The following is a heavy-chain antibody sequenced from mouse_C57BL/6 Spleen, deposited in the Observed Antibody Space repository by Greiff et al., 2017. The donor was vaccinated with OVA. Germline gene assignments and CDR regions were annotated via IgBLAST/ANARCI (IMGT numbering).Heavy chain of an antibody. CDR3: ARGGSYDVGAMDY. Sequence: QVQLQQPGAELVKPGASVKLSCTASGYTFTSYWMQWVKQRPGQGLEWIGEIDPSDSYTNYNQKFKGKATLTVDTSSSTAYMQLSSLTSEDAAVYYCARGGSYDVGAMDYWGQGTSVTVSS. V-gene: IGHV1-50*01. D-gene: IGHD2-3*01. CDR1: GYTFTSYW. J-gene: IGHJ4*01. CDR2: IDPSDSYT.